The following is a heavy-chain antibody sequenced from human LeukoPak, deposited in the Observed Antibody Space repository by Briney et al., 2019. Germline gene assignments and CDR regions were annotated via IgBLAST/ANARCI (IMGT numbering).Heavy chain of an antibody. CDR1: GFTFSNAW. V-gene: IGHV3-15*01. Sequence: GGSLRLSCAASGFTFSNAWMNWVRQAPGKGLEWVGRIKSKTDGGTTDYAAFVKGRSTISRDDSKNTLYLQMNSLKTEDTAVYYCTTAMFYYDSGSYYKRDYWGQGTLVTVSS. D-gene: IGHD3-10*01. CDR3: TTAMFYYDSGSYYKRDY. CDR2: IKSKTDGGTT. J-gene: IGHJ4*02.